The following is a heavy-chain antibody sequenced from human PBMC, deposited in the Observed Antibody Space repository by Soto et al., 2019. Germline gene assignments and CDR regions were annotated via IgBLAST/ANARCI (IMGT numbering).Heavy chain of an antibody. CDR2: IYYSGST. Sequence: SGTLSLPCTFSGCSINSSSYYGGWIRQPPGKGLEWIGSIYYSGSTYYNPSLKSRVTISVDTSKNQFSLKLSSVTAADTAVYYCARLGEVPADDYGMDVWGQGTTVTVSS. CDR3: ARLGEVPADDYGMDV. D-gene: IGHD2-2*01. CDR1: GCSINSSSYY. V-gene: IGHV4-39*01. J-gene: IGHJ6*02.